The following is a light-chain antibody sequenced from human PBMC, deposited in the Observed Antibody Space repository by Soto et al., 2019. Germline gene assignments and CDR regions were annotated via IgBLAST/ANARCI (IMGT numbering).Light chain of an antibody. Sequence: EIVMTQSPATLYVSPGERATLSCRASQSVSSNLAWYQQKPGQAPRLLIYGASTRATGVPARFSGSRSGTEFTLTISSLQSEDFAVYYCQQYNNWPPITVGQGTRLEIK. J-gene: IGKJ5*01. CDR3: QQYNNWPPIT. CDR2: GAS. CDR1: QSVSSN. V-gene: IGKV3-15*01.